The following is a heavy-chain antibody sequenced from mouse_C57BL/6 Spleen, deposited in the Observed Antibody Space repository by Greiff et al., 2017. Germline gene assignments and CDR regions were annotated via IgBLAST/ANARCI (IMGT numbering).Heavy chain of an antibody. J-gene: IGHJ2*01. CDR1: GFTFTDYT. V-gene: IGHV1-78*01. Sequence: QVQLLQSDADLVQPGASVKISCKASGFTFTDYTIHWIQQRPEQGLEWIGYIYPRDGSTKYNEKFKGKATLTADKSSTAAYMQLNSLTSEDSAVYFCARSRPDGYVPFDYWGQGATRTVS. D-gene: IGHD2-2*01. CDR3: ARSRPDGYVPFDY. CDR2: IYPRDGST.